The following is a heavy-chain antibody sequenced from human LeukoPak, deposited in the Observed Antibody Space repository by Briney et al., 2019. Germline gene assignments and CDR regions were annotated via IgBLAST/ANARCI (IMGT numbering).Heavy chain of an antibody. Sequence: SETLSLTCAVYGGSFSGCYWSWIRQPPGKGLEWTGEINHSGSTNYNPSLKSRVTITVDTSKNQFSLKLSSVTAADTAVYYCAIRGEYGDFDYWGQGSLVTVSS. CDR3: AIRGEYGDFDY. D-gene: IGHD4-17*01. V-gene: IGHV4-34*01. J-gene: IGHJ4*02. CDR2: INHSGST. CDR1: GGSFSGCY.